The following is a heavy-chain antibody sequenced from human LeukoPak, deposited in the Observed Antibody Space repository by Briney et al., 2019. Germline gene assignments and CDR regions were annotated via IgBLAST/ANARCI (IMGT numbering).Heavy chain of an antibody. Sequence: SETLSLTCTVSGGSISSSSYYWGWIRQPPGKGLEWIGSIYYSGSTYYNPSLKSRVTISVDTSKNQFSLKLSSVTAADTAVYYCARQRIMTSSGFDYWGQGTLVTVSS. CDR2: IYYSGST. J-gene: IGHJ4*02. CDR3: ARQRIMTSSGFDY. V-gene: IGHV4-39*01. D-gene: IGHD3-10*01. CDR1: GGSISSSSYY.